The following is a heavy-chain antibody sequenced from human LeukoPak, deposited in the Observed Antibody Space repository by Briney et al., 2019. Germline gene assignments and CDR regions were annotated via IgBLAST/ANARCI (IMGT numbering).Heavy chain of an antibody. CDR3: AADEPLTIFGVTYYNGMDV. J-gene: IGHJ6*02. CDR2: IAASGTAM. D-gene: IGHD3-3*01. CDR1: GFTFSSYS. Sequence: GGSLRLSCAASGFTFSSYSMNWVRQAPGKGLEWVSHIAASGTAMFYADSVKGRFTISRDNAKNSLYLQMNSLRDEDTAVYYCAADEPLTIFGVTYYNGMDVWGQGTTVTVSS. V-gene: IGHV3-48*02.